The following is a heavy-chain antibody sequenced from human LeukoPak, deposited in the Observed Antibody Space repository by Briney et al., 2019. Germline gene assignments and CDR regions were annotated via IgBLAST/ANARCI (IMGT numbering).Heavy chain of an antibody. CDR3: ARTYYYDSSGPYY. CDR1: GYRFTSYW. V-gene: IGHV5-51*01. CDR2: IYPGDYYN. Sequence: GESLKISCKGSGYRFTSYWIGRVRPVPGKGLEWMGIIYPGDYYNIYSPSFQGQVTISADKSISTAYLQWSSLKASDTAVYYCARTYYYDSSGPYYWGQGTLVTVSS. J-gene: IGHJ4*02. D-gene: IGHD3-22*01.